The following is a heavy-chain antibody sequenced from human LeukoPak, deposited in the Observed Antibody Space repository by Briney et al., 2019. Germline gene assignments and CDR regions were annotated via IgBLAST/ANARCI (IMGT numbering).Heavy chain of an antibody. Sequence: GASVKVSCKASGGTFSSYAISWVRQAPGQGLEWMGWISAYNGNTNYAQKLQGRVTMTTDTSTSTAYMELRSLRSDDTAVYYCARAVAARRDFDYWGQGTLVTVSS. J-gene: IGHJ4*02. CDR2: ISAYNGNT. D-gene: IGHD6-6*01. CDR1: GGTFSSYA. CDR3: ARAVAARRDFDY. V-gene: IGHV1-18*01.